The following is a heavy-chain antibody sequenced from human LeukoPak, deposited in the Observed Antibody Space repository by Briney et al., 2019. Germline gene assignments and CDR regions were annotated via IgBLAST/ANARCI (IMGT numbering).Heavy chain of an antibody. CDR2: ISSSSSYI. J-gene: IGHJ5*02. V-gene: IGHV3-21*01. D-gene: IGHD2-2*01. Sequence: PGGSLRLSCAASGFTFSSYGMNWVRQAPGKGLEWVSSISSSSSYIYYADSVKGRFTISRDNAKNSLYLQMNSLRAEDTAVYYCARDRVVPADNNWFDPWGQGTLVTVSS. CDR1: GFTFSSYG. CDR3: ARDRVVPADNNWFDP.